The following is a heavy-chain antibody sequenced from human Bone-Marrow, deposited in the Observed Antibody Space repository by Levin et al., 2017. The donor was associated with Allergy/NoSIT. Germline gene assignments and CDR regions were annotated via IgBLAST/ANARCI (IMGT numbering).Heavy chain of an antibody. V-gene: IGHV3-66*01. D-gene: IGHD3-10*01. J-gene: IGHJ4*02. Sequence: PGGSLRLSCTASGVTVFNNYFMWVRQAPGKGLEWVSHIYSGGGTNYADSVKGRFSVSRDNSKNTVYLQMNSLRADDTAVYYCGRDGPGGGHWGPGTPVTVSS. CDR1: GVTVFNNY. CDR2: IYSGGGT. CDR3: GRDGPGGGH.